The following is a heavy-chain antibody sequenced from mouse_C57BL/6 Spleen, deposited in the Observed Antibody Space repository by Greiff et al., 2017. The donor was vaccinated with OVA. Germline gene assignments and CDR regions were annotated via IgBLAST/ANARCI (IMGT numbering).Heavy chain of an antibody. Sequence: QVQLQQPGAELVKPGASVKLSCKASGYTFTSYWMHWVTQRPGQGLEWIGMIHPNSGSTNYNEKFKSKATLTVDKSSSTAYMQLSSLTSEDSAVYYWARSGSNYSWFAYWGQGTLVTVAA. CDR2: IHPNSGST. CDR1: GYTFTSYW. J-gene: IGHJ3*01. V-gene: IGHV1-64*01. CDR3: ARSGSNYSWFAY. D-gene: IGHD2-5*01.